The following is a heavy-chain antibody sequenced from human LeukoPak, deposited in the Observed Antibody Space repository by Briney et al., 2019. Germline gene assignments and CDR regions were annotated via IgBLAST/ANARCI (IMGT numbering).Heavy chain of an antibody. V-gene: IGHV3-7*01. CDR1: GFTFSSYW. Sequence: GGSLRLSRAASGFTFSSYWMSWVRQAPGKGLEWVANIKKDGSEKYYVDSVKGRFTISRDNAKTSLYLQMNSLRAEDTAVYYCARGRRGYCSSTSCYGDYYYYYMDVWGKGTTVTVSS. CDR3: ARGRRGYCSSTSCYGDYYYYYMDV. CDR2: IKKDGSEK. D-gene: IGHD2-2*01. J-gene: IGHJ6*03.